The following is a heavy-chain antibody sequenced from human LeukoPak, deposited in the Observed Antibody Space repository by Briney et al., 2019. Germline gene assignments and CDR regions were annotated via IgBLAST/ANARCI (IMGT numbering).Heavy chain of an antibody. CDR1: GFTFDDYG. J-gene: IGHJ4*02. Sequence: GGSLRLSCAASGFTFDDYGMSWVRQTPGKGLEWVSGINRNGGSTGYEDSVKGRFTISRDNAKNSLYLQMNSLRAEDTALYYCARVRGIFGVVPHDYWGQGTLVTVSS. V-gene: IGHV3-20*04. CDR2: INRNGGST. CDR3: ARVRGIFGVVPHDY. D-gene: IGHD3-3*01.